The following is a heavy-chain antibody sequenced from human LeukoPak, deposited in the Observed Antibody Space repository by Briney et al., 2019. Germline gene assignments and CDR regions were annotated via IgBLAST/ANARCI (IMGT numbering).Heavy chain of an antibody. CDR1: GYTFTSYG. CDR3: ARDKKYYYDSSGYWEDY. V-gene: IGHV1-18*01. J-gene: IGHJ4*02. Sequence: GASVTVSFKASGYTFTSYGISWVRQAPGQGLEWMGWISAYNGNTNYAQKLQGRVTMTTDTSTSTAYMELRSLRSDDTAVYYCARDKKYYYDSSGYWEDYWGQGTLVTVSS. CDR2: ISAYNGNT. D-gene: IGHD3-22*01.